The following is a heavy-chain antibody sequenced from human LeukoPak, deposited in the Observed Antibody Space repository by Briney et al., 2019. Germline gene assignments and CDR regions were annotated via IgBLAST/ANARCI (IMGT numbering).Heavy chain of an antibody. CDR1: GFTFSSYS. D-gene: IGHD3-22*01. CDR3: ARDPGHYDSSGYRPYPSPFDP. J-gene: IGHJ5*02. Sequence: PGGSLRLSCAASGFTFSSYSMNWVRQAPGKGLEWVSSISSSSSYIYYADSVKGRFTISRDNAKNSLYLQMNSLRAEDTAVYYCARDPGHYDSSGYRPYPSPFDPWGQGTLVTVSS. CDR2: ISSSSSYI. V-gene: IGHV3-21*01.